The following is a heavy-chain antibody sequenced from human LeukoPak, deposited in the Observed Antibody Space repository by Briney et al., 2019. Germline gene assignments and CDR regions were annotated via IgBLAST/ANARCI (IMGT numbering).Heavy chain of an antibody. CDR2: ISWDGAST. CDR1: GFTFDDYG. V-gene: IGHV3-43D*03. D-gene: IGHD5-12*01. J-gene: IGHJ4*02. CDR3: ARGPSGYHNT. Sequence: PGGSLRLSCAVSGFTFDDYGMHWVRQGPGKGLEWVSLISWDGASTYYADSVKGRFTISRDNSKNSLYLQMNSLRAEDTAVYYCARGPSGYHNTGGQGTLVTVSS.